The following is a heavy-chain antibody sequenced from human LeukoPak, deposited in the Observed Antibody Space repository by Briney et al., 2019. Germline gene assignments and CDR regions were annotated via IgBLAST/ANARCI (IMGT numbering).Heavy chain of an antibody. CDR2: IKEDGSDK. J-gene: IGHJ6*04. D-gene: IGHD3-16*01. V-gene: IGHV3-7*01. CDR1: GFTFSDYW. Sequence: GGSLRLSCAVSGFTFSDYWMAWVRQAPGRGLEWVANIKEDGSDKQYVDSVQGRFTISRDNAGNSLHLQMNSLRVEDTAVYYCVRESGVWVGPGIGRPLDVWGKGTAVTVSS. CDR3: VRESGVWVGPGIGRPLDV.